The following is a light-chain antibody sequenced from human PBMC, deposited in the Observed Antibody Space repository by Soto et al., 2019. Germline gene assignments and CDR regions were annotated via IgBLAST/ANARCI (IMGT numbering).Light chain of an antibody. Sequence: EIVLTQSPGTLSLSPGESATLSCRARQRVDNNYVAWYQQKPGQAPTLLIHGASYRAAGIPDRFSGSGSGTDFTLTISRLEPEDFAVFHCQKYGTSPYTFGQGTKLQI. CDR3: QKYGTSPYT. CDR2: GAS. J-gene: IGKJ2*01. V-gene: IGKV3-20*01. CDR1: QRVDNNY.